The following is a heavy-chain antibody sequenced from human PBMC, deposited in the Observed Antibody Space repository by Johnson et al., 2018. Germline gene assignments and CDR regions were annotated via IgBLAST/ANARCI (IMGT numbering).Heavy chain of an antibody. Sequence: QVQLVQSGGGVVQPGRSLRLSCTASGFTFSSYGMHWVRQAPGKGLEWVAVIQYDGSNKYYADSVKGRFTISRDNAKNSMYLQMNSLRAEDPAVYYCEKGGMIVVSHDAFDIWGQGEMGTVSS. V-gene: IGHV3-30*18. CDR1: GFTFSSYG. CDR3: EKGGMIVVSHDAFDI. D-gene: IGHD3-22*01. CDR2: IQYDGSNK. J-gene: IGHJ3*02.